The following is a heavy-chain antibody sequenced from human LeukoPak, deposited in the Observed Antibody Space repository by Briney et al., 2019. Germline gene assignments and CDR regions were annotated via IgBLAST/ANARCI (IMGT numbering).Heavy chain of an antibody. Sequence: ASETLSLSCTVSGASITSNTYFCGWIRQPPGKGLEWIGSINDSGSTYYNPSLNSRITIYVDTSKIQFSLKLRSVSAADTAVYYCARHFYSYTNFDYWGQGTLVTVSS. J-gene: IGHJ4*02. CDR3: ARHFYSYTNFDY. CDR2: INDSGST. CDR1: GASITSNTYF. D-gene: IGHD4-11*01. V-gene: IGHV4-39*01.